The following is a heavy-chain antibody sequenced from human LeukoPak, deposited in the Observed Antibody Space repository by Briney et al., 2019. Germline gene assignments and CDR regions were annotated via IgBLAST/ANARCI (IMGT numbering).Heavy chain of an antibody. Sequence: SETLSLTCAVSGVSISSGHWWSWVRQPPGKGLEWIGEIYHSGSANYHASLKSRVTISVDTSKNQFSLKLSSVTAADTAVYYCARQVRGADIPRYYYYYMDVWGKGTTVTISS. CDR1: GVSISSGHW. V-gene: IGHV4-4*02. CDR3: ARQVRGADIPRYYYYYMDV. D-gene: IGHD3-10*01. J-gene: IGHJ6*03. CDR2: IYHSGSA.